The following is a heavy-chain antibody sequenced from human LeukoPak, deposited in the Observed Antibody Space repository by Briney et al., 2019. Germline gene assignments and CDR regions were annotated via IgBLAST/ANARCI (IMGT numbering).Heavy chain of an antibody. J-gene: IGHJ4*02. CDR1: GGTFSSYA. CDR2: IIPIFGTA. D-gene: IGHD3-10*01. CDR3: ARGSSAYYDSGSYYSPGY. Sequence: SVKVSCKASGGTFSSYAISWVRQAPGQGLEWMGGIIPIFGTANYAQKFQGRVTITTDESTSTAYMELSSLRSDDTAVYYCARGSSAYYDSGSYYSPGYWGQGTLVAVSS. V-gene: IGHV1-69*05.